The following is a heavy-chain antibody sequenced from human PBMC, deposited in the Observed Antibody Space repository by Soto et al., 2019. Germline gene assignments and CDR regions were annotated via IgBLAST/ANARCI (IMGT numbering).Heavy chain of an antibody. V-gene: IGHV1-8*01. CDR2: MNPNSGNT. J-gene: IGHJ3*02. CDR1: GYSFTSYD. CDR3: ARDVSDFLFDI. D-gene: IGHD3-3*01. Sequence: ASVKVSCKASGYSFTSYDINLVRQATGQGLEWMGWMNPNSGNTGYAQKFQGRVTMTRNTSISTAYMELSSLRSEDTAVYYCARDVSDFLFDIWGQGTMVTVSS.